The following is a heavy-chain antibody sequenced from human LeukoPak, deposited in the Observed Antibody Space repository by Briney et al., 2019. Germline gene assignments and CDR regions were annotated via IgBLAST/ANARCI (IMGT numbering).Heavy chain of an antibody. CDR1: GASVSDRNYY. D-gene: IGHD5-24*01. Sequence: SETLSLTCIVSGASVSDRNYYWSWIRQAPGKGLEWIGSCCYSRTTYYNPSLRIRVTISLDTAENGISLTLTSVTAADTAVYYCTRHFPEDGYNAAPFQHWGQGTLVTVSS. CDR3: TRHFPEDGYNAAPFQH. J-gene: IGHJ1*01. CDR2: CCYSRTT. V-gene: IGHV4-39*01.